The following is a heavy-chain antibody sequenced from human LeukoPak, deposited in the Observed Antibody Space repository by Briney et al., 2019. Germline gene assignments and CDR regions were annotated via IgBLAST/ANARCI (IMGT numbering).Heavy chain of an antibody. CDR2: IYYSGST. Sequence: SETLSLTCTVSNGSITSSTYYWSWIRQPPGKGLEWIGYIYYSGSTNYNPSLKSRVTISVDTSKNQFSLKLSSVTAADTAVYYCARDPGSSSWPRAPYNWFDPWGQGTLVTVSS. CDR1: NGSITSSTYY. J-gene: IGHJ5*02. D-gene: IGHD6-13*01. V-gene: IGHV4-61*01. CDR3: ARDPGSSSWPRAPYNWFDP.